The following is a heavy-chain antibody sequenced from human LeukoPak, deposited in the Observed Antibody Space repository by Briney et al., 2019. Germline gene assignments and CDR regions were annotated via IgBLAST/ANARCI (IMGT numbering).Heavy chain of an antibody. J-gene: IGHJ5*02. CDR2: IYHSGST. D-gene: IGHD1-26*01. CDR1: GYSISSGYY. V-gene: IGHV4-38-2*02. CDR3: ARLVGAAASNWFDP. Sequence: SETLSLTCTVSGYSISSGYYWGWIRQPPGKGLEWIGSIYHSGSTFDNPSLKSRVTISVDTSKNQFSLKLSSVTAADTAVYYCARLVGAAASNWFDPWGQGTLVTVSS.